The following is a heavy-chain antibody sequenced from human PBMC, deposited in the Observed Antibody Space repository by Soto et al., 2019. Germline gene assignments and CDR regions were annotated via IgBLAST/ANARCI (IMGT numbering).Heavy chain of an antibody. CDR1: GGSISSSSYY. CDR3: ARARYGSFGGVIVMIEYLYYFDY. J-gene: IGHJ4*02. CDR2: IYYSGST. D-gene: IGHD3-16*02. V-gene: IGHV4-39*01. Sequence: PSETLSLTCTVSGGSISSSSYYWGWIRQPPGKGLEWIGSIYYSGSTYYNPSLKSRVTISVDTSKNQFSLKLSSVTAADTAVYYCARARYGSFGGVIVMIEYLYYFDYWGQGTLVTVSS.